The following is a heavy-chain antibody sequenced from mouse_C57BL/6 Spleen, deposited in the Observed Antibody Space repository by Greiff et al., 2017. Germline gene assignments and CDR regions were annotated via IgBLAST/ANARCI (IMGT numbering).Heavy chain of an antibody. CDR3: ARSPITTVPFDY. V-gene: IGHV1-80*01. CDR1: GYAFSSYW. J-gene: IGHJ2*01. Sequence: VQLQQSGAELVKPGASVKISCKASGYAFSSYWMNWVKQRPGKGLEWIGQMYPGDGDTNHNGKFKGKATLTADTSSSAAYMQLSSLTSEDSAVYFCARSPITTVPFDYWGQGTTLTVSS. CDR2: MYPGDGDT. D-gene: IGHD1-1*01.